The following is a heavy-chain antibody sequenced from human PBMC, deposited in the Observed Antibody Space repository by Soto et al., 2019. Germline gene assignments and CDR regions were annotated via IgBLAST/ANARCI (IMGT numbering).Heavy chain of an antibody. CDR1: GGSVSSGSYY. Sequence: SETLSLTCTVSGGSVSSGSYYWSWIRQPPGKGLEWIGYIYYSGSTNYNPSLKSRVTISVDTSKNQFSLKLSSVTAADTAVYYCARPEGQQLVFLRFDPWGQGTLVTVSS. J-gene: IGHJ5*02. D-gene: IGHD6-13*01. CDR3: ARPEGQQLVFLRFDP. V-gene: IGHV4-61*01. CDR2: IYYSGST.